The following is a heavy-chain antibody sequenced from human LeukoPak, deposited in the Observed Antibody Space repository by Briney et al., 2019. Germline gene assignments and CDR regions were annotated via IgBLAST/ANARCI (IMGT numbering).Heavy chain of an antibody. CDR2: INPNSGGT. CDR1: GYTFTGYY. V-gene: IGHV1-2*04. J-gene: IGHJ5*02. Sequence: GASVKVSCKASGYTFTGYYMHWVRQAPGQGLEWMGWINPNSGGTNYAQKFQGWVTMTRDTSISTAYMELSRLRSDDTAVYYCARGQQIYSYGYWFDPWGQGTLVTVSS. CDR3: ARGQQIYSYGYWFDP. D-gene: IGHD5-18*01.